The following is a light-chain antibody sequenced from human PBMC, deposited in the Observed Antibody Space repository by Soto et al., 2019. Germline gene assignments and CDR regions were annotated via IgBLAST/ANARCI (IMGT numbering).Light chain of an antibody. V-gene: IGLV1-40*01. Sequence: QYVLTQPPSVSGAPGQRVTISCTGSSSTIGAGYDVHWYQQLPGTAPKLLIYGNSNRPSGVPDRFSGSKSGTSASLAITGLQADDEADYYCQSYDSSLSDVFGTGTKVTVL. J-gene: IGLJ1*01. CDR3: QSYDSSLSDV. CDR2: GNS. CDR1: SSTIGAGYD.